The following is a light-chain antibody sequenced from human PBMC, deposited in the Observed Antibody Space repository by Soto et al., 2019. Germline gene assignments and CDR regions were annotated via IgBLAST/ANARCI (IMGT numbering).Light chain of an antibody. CDR2: EAS. J-gene: IGKJ1*01. CDR1: QTLNNY. CDR3: QQYAGSPRT. Sequence: EIVLTQSPATLSLSPGERATLSCRANQTLNNYLAWFQQKPGQAPRLLIYEASTRAAGIPARFSGSGSGTDFTLTISSLEPEDFAVYFCQQYAGSPRTFGQGTKVEIK. V-gene: IGKV3-11*01.